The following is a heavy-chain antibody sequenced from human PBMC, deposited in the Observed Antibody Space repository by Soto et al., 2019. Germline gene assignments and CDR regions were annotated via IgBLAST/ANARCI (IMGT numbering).Heavy chain of an antibody. Sequence: HPGGSLRLSCAASGFTFSSYAMHWVRQAPGKGLEWVAVISYDGSNKYYADSVKGRFTISRDNSKNTLYLQMNSLRAEDTAVYYCARAYIAAASFNFDYWGQGTLVTVSS. V-gene: IGHV3-30-3*01. CDR3: ARAYIAAASFNFDY. CDR2: ISYDGSNK. D-gene: IGHD6-13*01. CDR1: GFTFSSYA. J-gene: IGHJ4*02.